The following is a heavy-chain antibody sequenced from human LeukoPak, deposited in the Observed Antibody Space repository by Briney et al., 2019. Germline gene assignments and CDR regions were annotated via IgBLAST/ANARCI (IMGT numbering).Heavy chain of an antibody. CDR1: GFTFSSYW. D-gene: IGHD5-12*01. Sequence: GGSLRLSCAASGFTFSSYWMHWVRQAPGKGLVWISRINTDVSNTRYEDTVKGRFTISRDNAKNTLYLQMNSLRAEDTAVYYCARDGYRTSQGAFDLWGQGTMVTVSS. CDR2: INTDVSNT. J-gene: IGHJ3*01. CDR3: ARDGYRTSQGAFDL. V-gene: IGHV3-74*01.